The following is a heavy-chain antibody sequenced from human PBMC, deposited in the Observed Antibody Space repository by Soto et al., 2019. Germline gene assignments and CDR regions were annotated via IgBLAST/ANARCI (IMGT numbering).Heavy chain of an antibody. J-gene: IGHJ4*02. CDR1: GGSITSYY. V-gene: IGHV4-59*12. Sequence: SETLSLTCTVSGGSITSYYWSWIRQPPGKGLEWIGYIYYSGSTNYSPSLKSRVTISVDTSKNQFSLKLSSVTAADTAVYYCAREGVYGDYFDYWGQGTPVTVSS. D-gene: IGHD4-17*01. CDR2: IYYSGST. CDR3: AREGVYGDYFDY.